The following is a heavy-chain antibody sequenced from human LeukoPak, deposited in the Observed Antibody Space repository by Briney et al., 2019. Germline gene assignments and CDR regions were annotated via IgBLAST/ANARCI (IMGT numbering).Heavy chain of an antibody. CDR3: ASDQVSGVFDY. Sequence: PGGSLRLSCAGSGXTFSDFYMNWIRQAPGKGLEWLAYISPSGSYTTYADSVKGRFVISRDNTKNSVSLHMNTLTVDDTAVYFCASDQVSGVFDYWGQGARVTVSS. CDR2: ISPSGSYT. J-gene: IGHJ4*02. D-gene: IGHD5/OR15-5a*01. V-gene: IGHV3-11*05. CDR1: GXTFSDFY.